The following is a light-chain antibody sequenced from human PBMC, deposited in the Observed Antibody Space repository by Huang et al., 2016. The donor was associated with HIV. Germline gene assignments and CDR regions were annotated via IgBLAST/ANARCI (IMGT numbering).Light chain of an antibody. CDR2: ASS. Sequence: DIQMTQSPSSLSASVGDRVTITCRASQSIDTSLNWYQQKPGKAPKLLIYASSILQSGVPSRFSGSGSGTDFTLTISSLQPEDFATFYCQQSYSTPLTCGGGTKVEIK. CDR3: QQSYSTPLT. J-gene: IGKJ4*01. V-gene: IGKV1-39*01. CDR1: QSIDTS.